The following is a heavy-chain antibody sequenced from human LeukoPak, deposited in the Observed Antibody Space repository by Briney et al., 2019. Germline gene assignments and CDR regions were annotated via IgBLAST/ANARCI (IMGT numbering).Heavy chain of an antibody. CDR2: ISSSSSYI. J-gene: IGHJ4*02. D-gene: IGHD3-3*01. Sequence: PGGSLRLSCAASGFTFTSYSMNWVRQAPGKGLEWVSSISSSSSYIYYADSVKGRFTISRDNAKNSLYLQMNSLRAEDTAVYYCARDAYPYITIFDYWGQGTLVTVSS. CDR1: GFTFTSYS. CDR3: ARDAYPYITIFDY. V-gene: IGHV3-21*01.